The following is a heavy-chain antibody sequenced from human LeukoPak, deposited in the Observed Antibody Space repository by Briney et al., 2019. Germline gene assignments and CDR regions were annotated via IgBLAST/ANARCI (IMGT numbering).Heavy chain of an antibody. V-gene: IGHV3-7*01. Sequence: GGSLRLSCAVSGFSFNTYWMTWVRQAPGKGLQWVASINKDGTEKYYVDSVKGRFTISRDNTKNSLYLQMNSLRAEDTAVFHCARPYYYSSGSLPCWGQGTLVTVSS. J-gene: IGHJ4*02. CDR3: ARPYYYSSGSLPC. CDR1: GFSFNTYW. CDR2: INKDGTEK. D-gene: IGHD3-10*01.